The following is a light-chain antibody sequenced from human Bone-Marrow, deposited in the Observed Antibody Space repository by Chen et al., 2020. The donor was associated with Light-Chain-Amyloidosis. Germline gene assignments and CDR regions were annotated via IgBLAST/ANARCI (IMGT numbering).Light chain of an antibody. J-gene: IGLJ1*01. CDR2: EVT. Sequence: QSALTQPASVSGSPGQSITLSCTGTSSDVGGDNHVSWYQQHPDKAPKRMIYEVTNWPSWVPDRFSGSKSDNTASLTISGLQTEDEADYFCSSYTITNTLVFGSGTRVTVL. CDR3: SSYTITNTLV. CDR1: SSDVGGDNH. V-gene: IGLV2-14*01.